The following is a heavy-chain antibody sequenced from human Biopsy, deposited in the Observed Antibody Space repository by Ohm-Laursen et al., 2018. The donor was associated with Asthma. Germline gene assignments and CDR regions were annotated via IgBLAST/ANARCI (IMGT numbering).Heavy chain of an antibody. CDR3: ARQSGQDYGDSSGFDI. V-gene: IGHV3-30*03. Sequence: SSLRPSCSAFGFVFSQCGMHWVRQGPGKGLEWVALVSSDGHNKYYEDSVKGRFTISRDNSRNRLYLQINRLTVEDSGVYFCARQSGQDYGDSSGFDIWGQGTKVAVSS. J-gene: IGHJ3*02. CDR2: VSSDGHNK. CDR1: GFVFSQCG. D-gene: IGHD3-22*01.